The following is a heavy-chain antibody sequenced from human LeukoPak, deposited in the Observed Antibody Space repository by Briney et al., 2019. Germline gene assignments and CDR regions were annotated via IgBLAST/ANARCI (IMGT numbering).Heavy chain of an antibody. CDR3: ARLPGGIAARPAFDI. D-gene: IGHD6-6*01. Sequence: ASVKVSCKASGYTFTSYGISWVRQAPGQGLEWMGGIIPIFGTANYAQKFQGRVTITADESTSTAYMELSSLRSEDTAVYYCARLPGGIAARPAFDIWGQGTMVTVSS. J-gene: IGHJ3*02. V-gene: IGHV1-69*13. CDR2: IIPIFGTA. CDR1: GYTFTSYG.